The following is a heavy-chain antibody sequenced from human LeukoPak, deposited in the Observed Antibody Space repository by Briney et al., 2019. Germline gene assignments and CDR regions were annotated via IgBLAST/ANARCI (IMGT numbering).Heavy chain of an antibody. CDR1: GGSISSYY. D-gene: IGHD5-18*01. CDR2: IYYSGSI. J-gene: IGHJ4*02. V-gene: IGHV4-39*01. Sequence: SETLTLTCTVSGGSISSYYWGWIRQPPAKGLEWIGSIYYSGSIYYNPSPKSRVTISVAASKNKTPLKLSSITAAHTAGSYFARLGYSYGSALFDYWGQGTLVTVSS. CDR3: ARLGYSYGSALFDY.